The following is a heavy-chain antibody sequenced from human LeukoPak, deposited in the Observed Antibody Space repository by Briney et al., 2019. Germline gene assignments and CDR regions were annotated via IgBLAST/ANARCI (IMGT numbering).Heavy chain of an antibody. D-gene: IGHD2-21*01. V-gene: IGHV1-2*02. Sequence: ASVTVACTTSGYSFTDYYMHWVRQAPGQGLEWMGWINPNSGGTSSAQKFQGRVTMTRDTSITTVYMEVSWLTSDDTAIYYCARADRLHGGPYLIGPWGQGTLVTVSS. J-gene: IGHJ5*02. CDR2: INPNSGGT. CDR1: GYSFTDYY. CDR3: ARADRLHGGPYLIGP.